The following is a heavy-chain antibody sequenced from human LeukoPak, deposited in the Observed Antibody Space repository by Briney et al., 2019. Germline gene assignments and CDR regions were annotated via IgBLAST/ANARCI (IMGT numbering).Heavy chain of an antibody. CDR1: GYSFTSYW. V-gene: IGHV5-51*01. CDR2: IYPGDSDT. D-gene: IGHD3-10*01. CDR3: ARSDYGSGSYTAFDI. J-gene: IGHJ3*02. Sequence: GESLKISCKGSGYSFTSYWIGWVRQLPGKGLEWMGIIYPGDSDTRYSPSFQGQVTISADKSISTAYLQWSGLKASDTAMYYCARSDYGSGSYTAFDIWGQGTMVTVSS.